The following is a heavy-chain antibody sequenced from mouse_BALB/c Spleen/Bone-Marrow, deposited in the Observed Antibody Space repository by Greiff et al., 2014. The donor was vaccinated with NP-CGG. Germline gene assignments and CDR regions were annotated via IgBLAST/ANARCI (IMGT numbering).Heavy chain of an antibody. D-gene: IGHD2-2*01. J-gene: IGHJ2*01. V-gene: IGHV14-3*02. CDR1: GFNIKDTY. CDR3: AREGFYGYDVGY. Sequence: VQLQQPGAEVVKPGASVKLSCTASGFNIKDTYIHWVKQRPEQGLEWIGRIDPENGNTEYDQKFQGKATVTVDKSSNTAYLHLSSLTSVDTAVYYCAREGFYGYDVGYGGQGTTPTVSS. CDR2: IDPENGNT.